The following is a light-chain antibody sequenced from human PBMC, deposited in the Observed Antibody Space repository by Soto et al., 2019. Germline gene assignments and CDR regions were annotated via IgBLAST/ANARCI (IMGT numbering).Light chain of an antibody. CDR2: EVS. CDR1: SSDVGSYNL. CDR3: CSYAGSSTVV. V-gene: IGLV2-23*02. Sequence: QSALTQPASVSGSPGQSITISCTGTSSDVGSYNLVSWYQQHPGKAPKLMIYEVSKRPSVVSNLFYGSKSGNTASLTISGLQAEDEADYYCCSYAGSSTVVFGGGTKVTVL. J-gene: IGLJ2*01.